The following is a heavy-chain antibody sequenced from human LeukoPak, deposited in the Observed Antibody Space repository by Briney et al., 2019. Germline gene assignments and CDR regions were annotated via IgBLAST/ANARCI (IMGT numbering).Heavy chain of an antibody. CDR2: FDPEDGET. Sequence: ASVKVSCKVSGYTLTELSMHWVRQAPGKGLEWMGGFDPEDGETIYAQKFQGRVTMTEDTSTDTAYMELSSLRSEDTAVYYCATGCSSTSCYRGGYYYYYMDVWGKGTTVTVSS. CDR3: ATGCSSTSCYRGGYYYYYMDV. J-gene: IGHJ6*03. CDR1: GYTLTELS. V-gene: IGHV1-24*01. D-gene: IGHD2-2*01.